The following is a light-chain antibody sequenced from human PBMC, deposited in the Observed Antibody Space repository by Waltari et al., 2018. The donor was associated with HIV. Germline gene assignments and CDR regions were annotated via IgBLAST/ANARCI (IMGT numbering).Light chain of an antibody. CDR2: LNSDGSH. Sequence: QLVLTQSPSDSASLGASVKLTCTLSSGHSSYAIASHQQQPEKGPRYLMKLNSDGSHSKGDGIPDRFSGSSSGAERYLTISSLQSEDEADYYCQTWGTGSWVFGGGTKLTVL. CDR1: SGHSSYA. CDR3: QTWGTGSWV. V-gene: IGLV4-69*01. J-gene: IGLJ3*02.